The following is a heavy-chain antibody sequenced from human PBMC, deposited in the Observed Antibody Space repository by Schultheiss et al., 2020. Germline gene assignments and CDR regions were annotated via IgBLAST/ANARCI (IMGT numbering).Heavy chain of an antibody. J-gene: IGHJ4*02. Sequence: GGSLRLSCPASGFTFSSYAMHWVRQAPGKGLEWVAVISYDGSNKYYADSVRGRFTISRDSSKNTLHLQMNSLRAEDTAMYYCARATFYFATSDLQFDYWGQGTLVTVSS. CDR2: ISYDGSNK. V-gene: IGHV3-30*14. CDR3: ARATFYFATSDLQFDY. D-gene: IGHD3-22*01. CDR1: GFTFSSYA.